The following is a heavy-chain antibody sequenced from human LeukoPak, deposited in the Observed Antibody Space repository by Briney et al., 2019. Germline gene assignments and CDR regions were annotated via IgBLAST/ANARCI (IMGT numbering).Heavy chain of an antibody. V-gene: IGHV4-30-2*01. CDR1: GGSISSGVSS. CDR2: IYHSGST. D-gene: IGHD3-16*02. Sequence: PSQTLSLTCVVSGGSISSGVSSWSSIRQPPGKGLEWLGYIYHSGSTYYNPSLKNRVTISVDRSKTQFSLKLSSVTAADTAVYYCARAPDNVWGSYRRDWYFDLWGRGTLVTVSS. J-gene: IGHJ2*01. CDR3: ARAPDNVWGSYRRDWYFDL.